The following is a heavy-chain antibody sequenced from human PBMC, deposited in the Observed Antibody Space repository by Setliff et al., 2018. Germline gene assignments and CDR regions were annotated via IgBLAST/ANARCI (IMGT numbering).Heavy chain of an antibody. Sequence: ASVKVSCKASGYTLTSYGISWVRQAPGQGLELMGWISAYNGNTYYAQKFQDRVTMTTNTSTNTAYMELRSLRSDDMAVFYCARLKDGVEIDHGGQGSLVTVSS. CDR1: GYTLTSYG. J-gene: IGHJ4*02. V-gene: IGHV1-18*03. CDR2: ISAYNGNT. CDR3: ARLKDGVEIDH.